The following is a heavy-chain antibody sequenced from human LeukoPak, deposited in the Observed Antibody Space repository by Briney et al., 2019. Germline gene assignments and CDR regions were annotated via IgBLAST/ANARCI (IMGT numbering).Heavy chain of an antibody. CDR2: ISYDGSNK. V-gene: IGHV3-30*18. Sequence: GGSLRLSCAASGFXFSSYGMHWVRQAPGKGLKWVAVISYDGSNKYYADSVKGRFTISRDNSKNTLYLQMNSLRAEDTAVYYCAKAKKGGIAVAGTYYFDYWGQGTLVTVSS. CDR3: AKAKKGGIAVAGTYYFDY. CDR1: GFXFSSYG. J-gene: IGHJ4*02. D-gene: IGHD6-19*01.